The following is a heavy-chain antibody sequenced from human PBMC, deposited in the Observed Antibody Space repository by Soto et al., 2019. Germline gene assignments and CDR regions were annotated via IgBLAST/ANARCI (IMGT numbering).Heavy chain of an antibody. V-gene: IGHV3-13*05. CDR1: GFTFRNYD. J-gene: IGHJ6*02. Sequence: GGSLRLSCEASGFTFRNYDMHWVRQGTGKGLEWVSGIXAXGXXXYXXSVEGRFTISRENAQNSFFLQMNSLRVGDTAVYYCARTDRDFYGLDVWGQEILVTVSS. CDR3: ARTDRDFYGLDV. CDR2: IXAXGXX.